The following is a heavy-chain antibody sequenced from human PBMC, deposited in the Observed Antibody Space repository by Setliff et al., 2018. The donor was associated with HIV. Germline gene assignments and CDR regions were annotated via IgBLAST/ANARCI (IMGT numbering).Heavy chain of an antibody. CDR1: GYTFTGYY. CDR2: VIPIFGTA. D-gene: IGHD1-26*01. Sequence: SVKVSCKASGYTFTGYYMHWVRQAPGRGLEWMGGVIPIFGTANYAQKFQGRVTITADESTSTAYMELSSLRSEDTAVYYCARAHSGSYYYYYYMDVWGKGTTVTVSS. CDR3: ARAHSGSYYYYYYMDV. V-gene: IGHV1-69*13. J-gene: IGHJ6*03.